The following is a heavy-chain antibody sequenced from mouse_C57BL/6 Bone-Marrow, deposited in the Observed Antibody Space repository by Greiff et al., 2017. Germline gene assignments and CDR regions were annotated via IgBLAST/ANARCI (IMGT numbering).Heavy chain of an antibody. J-gene: IGHJ3*01. CDR2: IYPRSGNT. CDR1: GYTFTSYG. CDR3: ARAGISPWFAY. Sequence: QVQLQEPGAELARPGASVKLSCKASGYTFTSYGISWVKQRTGQGLEWIGKIYPRSGNTYYNEKFKGKATLTADKSSSTAYMELRSLTSEDSAVYFCARAGISPWFAYWGQGTLVTVSA. V-gene: IGHV1-81*01.